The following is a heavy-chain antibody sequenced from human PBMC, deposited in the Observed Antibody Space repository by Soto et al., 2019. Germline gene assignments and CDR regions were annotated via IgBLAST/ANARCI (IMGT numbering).Heavy chain of an antibody. D-gene: IGHD6-13*01. CDR1: GFTLSSYG. J-gene: IGHJ6*02. Sequence: QVQLVESGGGVVQPGRSLRLSCAASGFTLSSYGTHWVRQAPGKGLEWVAIIWYDGRNNYYADSVKGRFTISRDNSKNTVFLEMNSLRAEDTAVYYCAREGISLGWDYYGVDVWGQGTTVTVSS. CDR3: AREGISLGWDYYGVDV. CDR2: IWYDGRNN. V-gene: IGHV3-33*01.